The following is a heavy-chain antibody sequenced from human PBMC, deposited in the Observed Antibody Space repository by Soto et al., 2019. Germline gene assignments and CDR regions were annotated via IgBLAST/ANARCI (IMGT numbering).Heavy chain of an antibody. CDR2: INPNSGGT. J-gene: IGHJ6*02. V-gene: IGHV1-2*04. CDR1: GYTFTSYY. Sequence: ASVKVSCKASGYTFTSYYMHWVRQAPGQGLEWMGWINPNSGGTNYAQKFQGWVTTTRDTSISTAYMELSRLRSDDTAVYYCARDRGAAAAEDYYYGMDVWGQGTTVTVSS. D-gene: IGHD6-13*01. CDR3: ARDRGAAAAEDYYYGMDV.